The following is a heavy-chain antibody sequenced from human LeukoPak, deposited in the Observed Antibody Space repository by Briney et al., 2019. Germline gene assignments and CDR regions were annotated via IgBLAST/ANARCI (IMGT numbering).Heavy chain of an antibody. CDR3: ARGVTGVGQLLWFGEPREYNWFDP. V-gene: IGHV4-38-2*02. Sequence: PSETLSLTCTVSGYSISSGFYWGWIRQPPGKGLEWIGSIYHSGSTHYNSSLKSRVTISVDTSKNQLSLKLSSVTAADTAVYYCARGVTGVGQLLWFGEPREYNWFDPWGQGTLVTVSS. J-gene: IGHJ5*02. D-gene: IGHD3-10*01. CDR1: GYSISSGFY. CDR2: IYHSGST.